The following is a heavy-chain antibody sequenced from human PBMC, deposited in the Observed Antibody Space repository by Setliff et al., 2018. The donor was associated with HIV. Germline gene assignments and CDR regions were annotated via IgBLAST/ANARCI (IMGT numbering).Heavy chain of an antibody. Sequence: GGSLRLSCAASGFTVSSNSMSWVRQAPGKVLEWVSVIYSVGITYYTDSVKGRFTISRDNAKNSLYLQMNSLRAEDTALYFCARGGSDWGRFDYWGQGTLVTVSS. CDR1: GFTVSSNS. J-gene: IGHJ4*02. D-gene: IGHD7-27*01. CDR3: ARGGSDWGRFDY. V-gene: IGHV3-53*01. CDR2: IYSVGIT.